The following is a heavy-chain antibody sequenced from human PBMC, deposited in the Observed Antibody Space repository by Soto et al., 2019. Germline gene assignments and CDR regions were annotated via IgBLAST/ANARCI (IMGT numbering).Heavy chain of an antibody. CDR2: ISVSGGST. V-gene: IGHV3-23*01. D-gene: IGHD3-16*01. CDR3: ASNTRYDPPDY. J-gene: IGHJ4*02. Sequence: EVQLLESGGGLVQPGGSLRLSCAASGFTFSSYAMSWVRQAPGKGLAWVSGISVSGGSTYYACSVKGRFTISRDNSKNTLYLQMNSLRGEDTAVYYCASNTRYDPPDYWGQGTLVTVSS. CDR1: GFTFSSYA.